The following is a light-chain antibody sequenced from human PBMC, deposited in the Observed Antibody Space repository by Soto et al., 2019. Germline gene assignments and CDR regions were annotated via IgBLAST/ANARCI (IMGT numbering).Light chain of an antibody. V-gene: IGKV3-20*01. CDR1: QSISSSY. CDR3: QHYGRSPPIT. J-gene: IGKJ5*01. Sequence: EVVLTQSPGTLSLSPGERATLSCRASQSISSSYVVWYQQKPGQAPSLLIYGASSRATGIPDRFSGSASGTDFTLTISSLEPEDFAVYYCQHYGRSPPITFGQGTRLEIK. CDR2: GAS.